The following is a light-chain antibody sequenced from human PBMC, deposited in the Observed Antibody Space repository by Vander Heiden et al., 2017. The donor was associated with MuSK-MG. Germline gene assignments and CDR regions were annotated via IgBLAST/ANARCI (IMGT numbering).Light chain of an antibody. CDR2: EVS. V-gene: IGKV3-11*02. CDR3: QQRSDWSWT. Sequence: EIVLTQSPATLSLSPGQRATLSCRASQSVGGYLAWYQQKPGQAPRLLIYEVSYRATGVPARFSGSGSGRDFTLTISNLEPEDFAIYYCQQRSDWSWTFGQGTKVEMK. J-gene: IGKJ1*01. CDR1: QSVGGY.